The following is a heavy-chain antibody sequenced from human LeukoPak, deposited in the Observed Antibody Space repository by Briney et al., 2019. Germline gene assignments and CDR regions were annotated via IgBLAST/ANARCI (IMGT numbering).Heavy chain of an antibody. CDR2: IIPILGIA. Sequence: GASVKVSCKASGGTFSSYAISWVRQAPGQGLEWMGRIIPILGIANYAQKFQGRVTITADKSTSTAYMELSSLRSEDTAVYYCARAPLRVEMATIRGSYFDYWGQGTLVTVSS. V-gene: IGHV1-69*04. CDR1: GGTFSSYA. J-gene: IGHJ4*02. CDR3: ARAPLRVEMATIRGSYFDY. D-gene: IGHD5-24*01.